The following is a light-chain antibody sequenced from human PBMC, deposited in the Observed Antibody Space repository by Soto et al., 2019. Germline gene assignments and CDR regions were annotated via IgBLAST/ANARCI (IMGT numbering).Light chain of an antibody. CDR3: QQYNNWPLT. CDR1: QSVGSN. V-gene: IGKV3-15*01. CDR2: DAS. J-gene: IGKJ4*01. Sequence: EIVMTQSPATLSVSPGERATLSCRASQSVGSNLAWYQQKPGQSPRLLIYDASTTATGIPARFSGRGSGTECTLTISSLQSEDFAVYYCQQYNNWPLTFGGGTKVEI.